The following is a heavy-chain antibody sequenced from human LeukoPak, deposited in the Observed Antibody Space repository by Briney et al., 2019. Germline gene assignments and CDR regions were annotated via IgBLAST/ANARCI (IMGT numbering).Heavy chain of an antibody. CDR1: GGSFSGYY. CDR2: ISSSSSYI. J-gene: IGHJ4*02. Sequence: ETLSLTCAVYGGSFSGYYWSWIRQPPGKGLEWVSSISSSSSYIYYADSVKGRFTISRDNAKNSLYLQMNSLRAEDTAVYYCAREDSYYYGSGSYPFDYWGQRTLVTVSS. V-gene: IGHV3-21*01. CDR3: AREDSYYYGSGSYPFDY. D-gene: IGHD3-10*01.